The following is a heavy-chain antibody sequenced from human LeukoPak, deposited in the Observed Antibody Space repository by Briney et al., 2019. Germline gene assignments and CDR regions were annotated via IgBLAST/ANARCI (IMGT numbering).Heavy chain of an antibody. D-gene: IGHD3-16*01. CDR3: ARDSPEGTYAFDN. CDR2: IYTSGST. V-gene: IGHV4-4*07. CDR1: GGSVSGGSISSYY. J-gene: IGHJ4*02. Sequence: SETLSLTCTVSGGSVSGGSISSYYWSWIRQPAGKGLEWIGRIYTSGSTNYNPSLKSRLTISIDASKNQFSLRLSSVSAADTAVYYCARDSPEGTYAFDNWGQGTLVTVSS.